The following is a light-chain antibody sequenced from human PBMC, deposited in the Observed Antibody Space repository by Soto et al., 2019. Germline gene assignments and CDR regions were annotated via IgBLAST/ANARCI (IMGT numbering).Light chain of an antibody. CDR3: QQYNNWPQS. J-gene: IGKJ2*03. CDR1: QSVTSN. Sequence: EIVMTQSPATLSLSPGERATLSCRAGQSVTSNLAWYQQKPGQAPRLLIYGASTRATGIPARFSGSGSGTEFTLTVSSLQSEDFAVYYCQQYNNWPQSFGQGTKLEIK. V-gene: IGKV3-15*01. CDR2: GAS.